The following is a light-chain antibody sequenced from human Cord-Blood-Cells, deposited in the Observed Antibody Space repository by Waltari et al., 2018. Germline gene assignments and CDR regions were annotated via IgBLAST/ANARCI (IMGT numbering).Light chain of an antibody. CDR1: QAISNS. V-gene: IGKV1-NL1*01. CDR2: AAS. CDR3: QQYYSTPLT. J-gene: IGKJ3*01. Sequence: DIPMTQSPSSMSACVGDRVTITCRASQAISNSLAWYQQKPGKAPKLLLYAASRLESGVPSRFSGSGSGTDYTLTISSLQPEDFATYYCQQYYSTPLTFGPGTKVDIK.